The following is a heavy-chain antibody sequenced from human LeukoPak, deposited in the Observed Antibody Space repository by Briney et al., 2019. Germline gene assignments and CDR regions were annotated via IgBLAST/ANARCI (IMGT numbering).Heavy chain of an antibody. CDR2: ISSGSGTI. Sequence: GGSLRLSCEASGFTFSSYSMNWVRQAPGKGLEWVSYISSGSGTIYYADSVKGRFTISRDNAKNSLYLQMNSLRAEDTAVYYCARDLALEGFDYWGQGTLVTVSS. CDR1: GFTFSSYS. V-gene: IGHV3-48*01. D-gene: IGHD1-1*01. J-gene: IGHJ4*02. CDR3: ARDLALEGFDY.